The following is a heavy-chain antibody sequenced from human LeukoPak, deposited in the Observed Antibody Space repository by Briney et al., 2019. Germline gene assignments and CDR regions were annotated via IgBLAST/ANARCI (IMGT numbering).Heavy chain of an antibody. D-gene: IGHD1-1*01. CDR3: ERLMTTMYYFDY. Sequence: GGSLRLSCAASGYTFSSHSMNSVRQAPGKGLEWISYISSSSSTIYYADSVKGRFTISRDNAKNSLYLQKSSQREEDTAVYYCERLMTTMYYFDYWGQGTLVTVSS. J-gene: IGHJ4*02. CDR1: GYTFSSHS. CDR2: ISSSSSTI. V-gene: IGHV3-48*02.